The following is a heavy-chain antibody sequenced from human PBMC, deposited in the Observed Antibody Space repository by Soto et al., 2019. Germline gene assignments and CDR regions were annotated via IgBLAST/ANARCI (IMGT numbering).Heavy chain of an antibody. CDR3: ARLNRGTYDY. Sequence: LSLTCAVSGGSISSYYWSWIRQPPGKGLEWLGYIFYTGSTDHNPALKGRVTISVDTSKNQFSLKLTSATAADTAVYYCARLNRGTYDYWGQGALVTVSS. J-gene: IGHJ4*02. CDR1: GGSISSYY. CDR2: IFYTGST. V-gene: IGHV4-59*01.